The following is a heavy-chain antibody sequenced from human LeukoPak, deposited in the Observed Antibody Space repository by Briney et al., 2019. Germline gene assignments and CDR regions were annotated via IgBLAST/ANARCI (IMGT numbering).Heavy chain of an antibody. J-gene: IGHJ4*02. CDR3: AREDVTARFDY. D-gene: IGHD5-18*01. CDR1: GDSVSRNTAG. V-gene: IGHV6-1*01. Sequence: SQTLSLTCAISGDSVSRNTAGWNWIRQSPSRGLEWLGRTYYRSKWYYDYAASVKSRITITPDTSKSQFSLQLNSVNPEDTAVYYCAREDVTARFDYWGQGTLVTVSS. CDR2: TYYRSKWYY.